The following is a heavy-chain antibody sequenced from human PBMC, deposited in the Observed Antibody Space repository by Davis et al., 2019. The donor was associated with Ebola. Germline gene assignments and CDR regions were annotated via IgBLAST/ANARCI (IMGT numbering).Heavy chain of an antibody. CDR3: ARVFWYDTYIDY. D-gene: IGHD3-22*01. J-gene: IGHJ4*02. Sequence: GGSLRLSCAASGFTFSSYSMNWVRQAPGKGLEWVSSISSSSSYIYYADSVKGRFTISRDNAKNSLYLQMNSLRAEDTAVYYCARVFWYDTYIDYWGQGTLVTVSS. V-gene: IGHV3-21*01. CDR1: GFTFSSYS. CDR2: ISSSSSYI.